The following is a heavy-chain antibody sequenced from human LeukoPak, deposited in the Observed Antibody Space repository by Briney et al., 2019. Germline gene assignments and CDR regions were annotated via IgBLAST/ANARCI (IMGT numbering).Heavy chain of an antibody. Sequence: PSEALSLTCTVSGGSINSGDFFWGWIRQPPGTGLEWIATISHSGSIYYNPSLKSRVTISVDTSKNQFSLRVNSVTAADTAVYYCASGEVGVVYRAGGRYYYYYHAMDVWGQGTTVTVSS. D-gene: IGHD2-15*01. CDR3: ASGEVGVVYRAGGRYYYYYHAMDV. V-gene: IGHV4-39*01. CDR2: ISHSGSI. CDR1: GGSINSGDFF. J-gene: IGHJ6*02.